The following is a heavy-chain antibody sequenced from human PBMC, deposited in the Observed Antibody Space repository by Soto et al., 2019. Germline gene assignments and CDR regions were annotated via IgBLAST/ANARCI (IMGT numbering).Heavy chain of an antibody. CDR3: AHIPNYYQYDWFDP. CDR2: IYWDDDK. D-gene: IGHD3-16*01. Sequence: QITLKESGPTLVKPTQTLTLTCTFSGFSLTTRGVGVGWIRQPPGKALECLALIYWDDDKRYSPSLQSRLSNTKDTSKNQGVLTMTNVDPVDTATYYCAHIPNYYQYDWFDPWGQGTLVSVSS. J-gene: IGHJ5*02. V-gene: IGHV2-5*02. CDR1: GFSLTTRGVG.